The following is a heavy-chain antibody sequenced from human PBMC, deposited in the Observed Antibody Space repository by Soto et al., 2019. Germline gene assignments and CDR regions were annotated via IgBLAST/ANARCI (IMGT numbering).Heavy chain of an antibody. D-gene: IGHD3-3*01. J-gene: IGHJ6*02. CDR1: GFTFSNYD. Sequence: EVHLLESGGGLVQAGGSLILSCVVSGFTFSNYDMSWVRQAPGKGLEWVSDINDSGDKRYYADSMQGRFTISRDDSKNALYPQVASLRVEDTAVYYCAKPVYDVWSGFSSFGGTDVCGQGTTVTVSS. CDR3: AKPVYDVWSGFSSFGGTDV. CDR2: INDSGDKR. V-gene: IGHV3-23*01.